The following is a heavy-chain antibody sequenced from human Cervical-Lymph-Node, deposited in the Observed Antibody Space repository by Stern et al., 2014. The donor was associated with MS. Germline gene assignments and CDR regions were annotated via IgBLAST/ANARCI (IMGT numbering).Heavy chain of an antibody. CDR1: GGSISSGGYY. J-gene: IGHJ4*02. CDR2: IYYSGST. CDR3: ARVSYDFWSGYFPFDY. Sequence: VQLVESGPGLVQPSQTLSLTCTVSGGSISSGGYYWSWIRQHPGKCLEWIGYIYYSGSTYYNPSLKSRVTISVDTSKNQFSLKLSSVTAADTAVYYCARVSYDFWSGYFPFDYWGQGTLVTVSS. D-gene: IGHD3-3*01. V-gene: IGHV4-31*03.